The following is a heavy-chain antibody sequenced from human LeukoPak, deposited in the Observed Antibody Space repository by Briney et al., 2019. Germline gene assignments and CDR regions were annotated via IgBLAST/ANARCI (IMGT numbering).Heavy chain of an antibody. Sequence: TETLTLTCTVSGGSISSSSYYWGWIRQPPGKGLEWIGSIYYSGSTYYNPSLKSRVTISVDTSKNQFSLKLSSVTAADTAVYYCARDGDYVFDYWGQGTLVTVSS. CDR1: GGSISSSSYY. D-gene: IGHD4-17*01. CDR3: ARDGDYVFDY. V-gene: IGHV4-39*07. J-gene: IGHJ4*02. CDR2: IYYSGST.